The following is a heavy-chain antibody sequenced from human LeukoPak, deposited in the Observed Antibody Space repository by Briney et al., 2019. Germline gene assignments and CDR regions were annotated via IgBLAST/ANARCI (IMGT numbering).Heavy chain of an antibody. V-gene: IGHV4-38-2*02. J-gene: IGHJ4*02. CDR2: IYHGGTT. D-gene: IGHD1-26*01. CDR1: GYFISSGYY. Sequence: SETLSLTCTVSGYFISSGYYWGWIRQPPGKGLEWIGNIYHGGTTYYNPSRKSRVTISVDTSKNQFSLKLNSVTAADTAVYYCARVWIASGSYYDDRGAFDYWGQGTLVTVSS. CDR3: ARVWIASGSYYDDRGAFDY.